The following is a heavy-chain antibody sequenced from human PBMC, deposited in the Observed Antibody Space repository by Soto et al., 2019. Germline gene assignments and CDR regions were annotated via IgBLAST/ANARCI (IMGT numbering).Heavy chain of an antibody. D-gene: IGHD3-3*01. CDR2: INHSGST. CDR3: ARGSAIRFLEWLPYYYGMDV. J-gene: IGHJ6*02. V-gene: IGHV4-34*01. CDR1: GGSVSGYY. Sequence: SETLSLSCAVYGGSVSGYYWGWIRQPPGKGLEWIGEINHSGSTNYNPSLKSRVTISVDTSKNQFSLKLSSVTAADTAVYYCARGSAIRFLEWLPYYYGMDVWGQGTTVTVSS.